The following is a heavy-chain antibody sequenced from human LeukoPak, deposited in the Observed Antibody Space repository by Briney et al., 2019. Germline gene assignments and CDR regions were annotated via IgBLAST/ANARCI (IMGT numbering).Heavy chain of an antibody. CDR3: ARRVAAAGTRSNQAFDY. CDR2: INHSGST. V-gene: IGHV4-34*01. Sequence: SETLSLTCTVSGGSISSYYWSWIRQPPGKGLEWIGEINHSGSTNYNPSLKSRVTISVDPSKNQFSLKLSSVTAADTAVYYCARRVAAAGTRSNQAFDYWGRGTLVTVSS. CDR1: GGSISSYY. D-gene: IGHD6-13*01. J-gene: IGHJ4*02.